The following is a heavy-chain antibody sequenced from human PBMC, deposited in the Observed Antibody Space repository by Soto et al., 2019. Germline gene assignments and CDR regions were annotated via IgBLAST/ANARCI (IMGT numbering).Heavy chain of an antibody. CDR1: GYTFTSYG. Sequence: ASVKVSCKASGYTFTSYGISWVLQAPGQGVEGVGCSSAYNGNTNYAQKLQSRVTMTTDTSTSTAYMELRSLRSDDTAVYYCARGDYNFWSGYSIRPPADYWGQGTLVTVSS. CDR2: SSAYNGNT. V-gene: IGHV1-18*01. J-gene: IGHJ4*02. CDR3: ARGDYNFWSGYSIRPPADY. D-gene: IGHD3-3*01.